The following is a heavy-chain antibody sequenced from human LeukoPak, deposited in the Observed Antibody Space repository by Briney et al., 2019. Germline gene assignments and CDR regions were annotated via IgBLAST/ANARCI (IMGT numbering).Heavy chain of an antibody. J-gene: IGHJ4*02. V-gene: IGHV4-38-2*02. CDR2: VHHSGST. Sequence: KPSETLSLXCTVSGYSISSTYYWGWIRQPPGKGLEWIGSVHHSGSTYYNPSLKSRVTISVDTSKSQFSMNLRSVTAADTAVYYCATCVRGTTDFDYWGQGTLVTVSS. CDR1: GYSISSTYY. D-gene: IGHD1-1*01. CDR3: ATCVRGTTDFDY.